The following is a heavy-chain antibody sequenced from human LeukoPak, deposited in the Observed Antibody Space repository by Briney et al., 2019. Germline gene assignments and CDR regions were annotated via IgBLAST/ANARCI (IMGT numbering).Heavy chain of an antibody. CDR1: GFTFSDYY. Sequence: PGGSLRLSCAASGFTFSDYYMSWIRQAPGKGLEWVSYISSSGSTIYYADSVKGRFTISRDNSKNTLYLQMNSLRAEDTAVYYCAKSYCSSTSCYDDWFDPWGQGTLVTVSS. D-gene: IGHD2-2*01. J-gene: IGHJ5*02. CDR3: AKSYCSSTSCYDDWFDP. CDR2: ISSSGSTI. V-gene: IGHV3-11*01.